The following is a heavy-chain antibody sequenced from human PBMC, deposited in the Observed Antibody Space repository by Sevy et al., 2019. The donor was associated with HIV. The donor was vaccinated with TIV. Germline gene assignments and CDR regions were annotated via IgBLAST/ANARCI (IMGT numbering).Heavy chain of an antibody. Sequence: GGSLRLSCAASGFTFSSYEMNWVRQAPGKGLEWVSYITSGGTNSHYGDSVKGRFTISRDNAKNSLYLQMNSLRVEDTAIYYCARSGGAYDTGFDPWGQGALVTVSS. CDR1: GFTFSSYE. V-gene: IGHV3-48*03. CDR2: ITSGGTNS. J-gene: IGHJ5*02. D-gene: IGHD3-22*01. CDR3: ARSGGAYDTGFDP.